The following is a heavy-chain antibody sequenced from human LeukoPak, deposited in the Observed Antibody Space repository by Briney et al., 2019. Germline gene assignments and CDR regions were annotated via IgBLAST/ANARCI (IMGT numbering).Heavy chain of an antibody. Sequence: PGGSLRLSCAASGFTFSSYWMSWVRQAPGKGLEWVSYISSSGSTIYYADSVKGRFTISRDNAKNSLYLQMNSLRAEDTAVYYCARGGSRVGATDYYFDYWGQGTLVTVSS. V-gene: IGHV3-48*04. CDR1: GFTFSSYW. D-gene: IGHD1-26*01. J-gene: IGHJ4*02. CDR2: ISSSGSTI. CDR3: ARGGSRVGATDYYFDY.